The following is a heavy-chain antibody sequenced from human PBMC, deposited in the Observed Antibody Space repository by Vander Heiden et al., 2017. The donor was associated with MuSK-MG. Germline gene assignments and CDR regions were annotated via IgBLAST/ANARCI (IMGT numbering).Heavy chain of an antibody. CDR3: ARGYDCWSGSYYFDY. J-gene: IGHJ4*02. D-gene: IGHD3-3*01. V-gene: IGHV4-31*03. CDR1: GGSISRGGYY. CDR2: IYYSGGT. Sequence: QVQLQESGPGLVKPSQTLSPTCTVSGGSISRGGYYWSWIRQHPGKGLEWIGYIYYSGGTYYNPSLKSRVTISVDTSKNQFSLKLSSVTAADTAVYYCARGYDCWSGSYYFDYWGQGTLVAVSS.